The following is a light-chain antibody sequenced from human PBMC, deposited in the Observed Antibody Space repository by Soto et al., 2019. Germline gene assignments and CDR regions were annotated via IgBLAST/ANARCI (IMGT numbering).Light chain of an antibody. J-gene: IGKJ1*01. CDR2: GAS. CDR3: QQYNNWPRT. Sequence: EIVMTQSPATLSVSPGERATLSCRASQSVSSNLAWYQPKPGQAPRLLIYGASTRATSIPARFSGSGSGTEFTLTISSLQSEDFAVYYCQQYNNWPRTFGQGTKVEIK. V-gene: IGKV3-15*01. CDR1: QSVSSN.